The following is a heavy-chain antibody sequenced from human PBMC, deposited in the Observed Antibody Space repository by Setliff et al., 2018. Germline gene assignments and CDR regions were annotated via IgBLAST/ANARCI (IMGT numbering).Heavy chain of an antibody. Sequence: SGPTLVNPTQTLTLTCTFSGFSLSTSGVGVGWIRQPPGKALEWLALIYWNDDKRYSPSLKSRLTITKDTSKNQVVLTMTNMDPVDTATYYCARIEDTDMPGALDIWGQGAMVTVSS. D-gene: IGHD2-2*01. V-gene: IGHV2-5*01. J-gene: IGHJ3*02. CDR1: GFSLSTSGVG. CDR3: ARIEDTDMPGALDI. CDR2: IYWNDDK.